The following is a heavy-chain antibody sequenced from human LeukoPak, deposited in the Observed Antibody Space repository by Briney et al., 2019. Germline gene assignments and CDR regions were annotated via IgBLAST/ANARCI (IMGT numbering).Heavy chain of an antibody. V-gene: IGHV1-69*04. J-gene: IGHJ6*02. CDR2: IIPILGIA. D-gene: IGHD1-1*01. CDR1: GYTFTSYD. CDR3: ARVGHDPPYYYYGMDV. Sequence: SVKVSCKASGYTFTSYDINWVRQAPGQGLEWMGRIIPILGIANYAQKFQGRVTITADKSTSTAYMELSSLRSEDTAVYYCARVGHDPPYYYYGMDVWGQGTTVTVSS.